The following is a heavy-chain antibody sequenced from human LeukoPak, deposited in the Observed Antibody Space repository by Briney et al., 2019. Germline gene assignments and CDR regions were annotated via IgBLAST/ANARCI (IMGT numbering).Heavy chain of an antibody. Sequence: ASVKVSCKASGYTFTSYGISWVRPAPGQGLEWMGWISAYNGRSHYAQTLQGRVSHTTDTYTHTVYMELSSLRSESTPVHYCASRTVACSGGSCYRGDYMDVWGKGTTVTISS. CDR1: GYTFTSYG. CDR2: ISAYNGRS. J-gene: IGHJ6*03. V-gene: IGHV1-18*01. CDR3: ASRTVACSGGSCYRGDYMDV. D-gene: IGHD2-15*01.